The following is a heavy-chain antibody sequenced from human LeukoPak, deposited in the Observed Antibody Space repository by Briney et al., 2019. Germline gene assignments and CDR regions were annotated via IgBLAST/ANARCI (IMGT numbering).Heavy chain of an antibody. J-gene: IGHJ4*02. CDR3: ARTRISSSSSSPLDY. V-gene: IGHV3-30*04. CDR1: GFTFSSYA. CDR2: ISYDGSNK. Sequence: GGSLRLSCAASGFTFSSYAMHWVRQAPGKGLEWVAVISYDGSNKYYADSVKGRFTISRDNSKNTLYLQMNSLRAEDTAVYYCARTRISSSSSSPLDYWGQGTLVTVSS. D-gene: IGHD6-6*01.